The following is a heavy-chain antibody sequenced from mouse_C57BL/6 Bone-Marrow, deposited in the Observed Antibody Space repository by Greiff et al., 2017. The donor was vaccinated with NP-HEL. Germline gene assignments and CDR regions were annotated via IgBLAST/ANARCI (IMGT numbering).Heavy chain of an antibody. V-gene: IGHV2-9-1*01. J-gene: IGHJ2*01. D-gene: IGHD2-4*01. CDR3: ARNPYYDYDTGFDY. CDR2: IWTGGGT. CDR1: GFSLTSYA. Sequence: VKLQESGPGLVAPSQSLSITCTVSGFSLTSYAISWVRQPPGKGLEWLGVIWTGGGTNYNSALKSRLSISKDNSKSQVFLKMNSLQTDDTARYYCARNPYYDYDTGFDYWGQGTTLTVSS.